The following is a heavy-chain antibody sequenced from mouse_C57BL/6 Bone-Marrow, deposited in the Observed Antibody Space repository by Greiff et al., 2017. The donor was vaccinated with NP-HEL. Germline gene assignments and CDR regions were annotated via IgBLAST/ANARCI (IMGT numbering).Heavy chain of an antibody. V-gene: IGHV2-6*01. J-gene: IGHJ3*01. CDR3: ARGSSLRPFAY. CDR1: GFSLTSYG. Sequence: VMLVESGPGLVAPSQSLSITCTVSGFSLTSYGVDWVRQSPGKGLEWLGVIWGVGSTNYNSALKSRLCISKDNSKSQVFLKMNSLQTDDTAMYYCARGSSLRPFAYWGQGTLVTVSA. D-gene: IGHD1-1*01. CDR2: IWGVGST.